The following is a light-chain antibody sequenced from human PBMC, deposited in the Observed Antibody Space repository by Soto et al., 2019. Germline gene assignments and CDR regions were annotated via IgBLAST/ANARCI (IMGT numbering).Light chain of an antibody. Sequence: DIQMTQSPSTLSASVGDRVTITCRASQSISSWLAWYQQKPGKAPKLLIYDASSLESGVPSRFSGSGSGTEFTLTISRLEPEDFAVYYCQQYGSSQWTFGQGTKVEIK. J-gene: IGKJ1*01. V-gene: IGKV1-5*01. CDR3: QQYGSSQWT. CDR2: DAS. CDR1: QSISSW.